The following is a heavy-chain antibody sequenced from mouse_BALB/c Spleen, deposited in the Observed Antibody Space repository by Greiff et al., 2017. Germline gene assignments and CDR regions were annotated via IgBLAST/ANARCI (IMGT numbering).Heavy chain of an antibody. CDR2: IRNKANGYTT. V-gene: IGHV7-3*02. J-gene: IGHJ4*01. D-gene: IGHD1-1*01. CDR1: GFTFTDYY. CDR3: ARERGYYGAYAMDY. Sequence: EVKLMESGGGLVQPGGSLRLSCATSGFTFTDYYMSWVRQPPGKALEWLGFIRNKANGYTTEYSASVKGRFTISRDNSQSILYLQMNTLRAEDSATYYCARERGYYGAYAMDYWGQGTSVTVSS.